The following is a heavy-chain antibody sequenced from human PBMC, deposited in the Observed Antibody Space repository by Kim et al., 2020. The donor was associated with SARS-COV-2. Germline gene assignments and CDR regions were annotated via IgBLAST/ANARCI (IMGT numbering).Heavy chain of an antibody. Sequence: SGPTLVNPTQTLTLTCTFSGFSLSTSGMCVSWIRQPPGKALEWLALIDWDDDKYYSTSLKTRLTISKDTSKNQVVLTMTNMDPVDTATYYCARLRLFHSYYYYGMDVWGQGTTVTVSS. CDR2: IDWDDDK. D-gene: IGHD3-22*01. CDR1: GFSLSTSGMC. CDR3: ARLRLFHSYYYYGMDV. V-gene: IGHV2-70*01. J-gene: IGHJ6*02.